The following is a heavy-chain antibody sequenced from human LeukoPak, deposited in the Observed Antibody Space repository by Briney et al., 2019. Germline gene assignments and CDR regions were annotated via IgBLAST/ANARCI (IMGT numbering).Heavy chain of an antibody. CDR1: GGSFSGYY. D-gene: IGHD1-26*01. CDR3: ASMELLHGPG. J-gene: IGHJ4*02. Sequence: SETLSLTCAVYGGSFSGYYWSWIRQPPGKGLEWIGEINHSGSTNYNPSLKSRVTISADTSKNQFSLKLSSVTAADTAVYYCASMELLHGPGWGQGTLVTVSS. CDR2: INHSGST. V-gene: IGHV4-34*01.